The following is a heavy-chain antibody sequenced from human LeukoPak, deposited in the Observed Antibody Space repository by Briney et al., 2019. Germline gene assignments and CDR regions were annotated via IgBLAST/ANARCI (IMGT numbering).Heavy chain of an antibody. J-gene: IGHJ4*02. CDR3: ARQMVRGVVGDY. CDR2: IYYSGST. V-gene: IGHV4-39*01. D-gene: IGHD3-10*01. CDR1: GGSISSSSYY. Sequence: PSETLSLTCTVSGGSISSSSYYWGWLRQPPGKGLEWIGSIYYSGSTYYNPSLKSRVTISVDTSKNQFSLKLSSVTAADTAVYYCARQMVRGVVGDYWGQGTLVTVSS.